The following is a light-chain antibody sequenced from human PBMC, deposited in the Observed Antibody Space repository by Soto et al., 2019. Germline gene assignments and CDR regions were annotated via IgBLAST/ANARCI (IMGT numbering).Light chain of an antibody. J-gene: IGKJ5*01. CDR2: GAS. V-gene: IGKV3-15*01. CDR1: QSVGDN. CDR3: QQYNNWPIT. Sequence: ELVMTQSPGTLSVSPGERVTLSFRSSQSVGDNLAWFQQKPGQGPRLLIYGASTRATGIPVRFSGSGSETDFTLTISSLRSEDSAVYLCQQYNNWPITFGQGTRLEI.